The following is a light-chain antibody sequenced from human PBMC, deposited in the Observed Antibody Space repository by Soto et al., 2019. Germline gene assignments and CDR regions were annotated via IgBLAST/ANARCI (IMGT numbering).Light chain of an antibody. CDR2: GAS. CDR3: QQYSKWPSWT. Sequence: EKVMTQSPATLSMSPGERATLSCRASQSVSNFLAWYQQKPGQAPRLLIYGASTRATGVPARFSGSGSGTEFTLTISGLQSEDFAVYYCQQYSKWPSWTFGQGTKVEVK. CDR1: QSVSNF. J-gene: IGKJ1*01. V-gene: IGKV3-15*01.